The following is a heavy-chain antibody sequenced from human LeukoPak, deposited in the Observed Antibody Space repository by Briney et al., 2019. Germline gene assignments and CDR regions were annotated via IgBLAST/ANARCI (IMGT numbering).Heavy chain of an antibody. D-gene: IGHD4-17*01. CDR2: INPNSGGT. Sequence: ASVKVSFKASGYTFTGYYMDWVRQAPGQGLGWMGWINPNSGGTNYAQKFQGRVTMTRDTSISTAYMEVSRLRSDDTAVYYCARGRDTKYGEYGSIDTWGQGTLVTVSS. J-gene: IGHJ5*02. CDR3: ARGRDTKYGEYGSIDT. CDR1: GYTFTGYY. V-gene: IGHV1-2*02.